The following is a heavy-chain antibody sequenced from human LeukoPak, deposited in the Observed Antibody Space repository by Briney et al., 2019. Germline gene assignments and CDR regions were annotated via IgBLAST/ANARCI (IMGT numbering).Heavy chain of an antibody. CDR1: GFTFSSYA. D-gene: IGHD2-15*01. Sequence: GGSLRLSCAASGFTFSSYAMHWVRQTPGKGLEWVAVISYDGSNKYYADSVKGRFTISRDNSKNTLYLQMNSLRAEDTAVYYCARVSGYCSGGSCPPLDAFDIWGQGTMVTVSS. J-gene: IGHJ3*02. CDR3: ARVSGYCSGGSCPPLDAFDI. V-gene: IGHV3-30*04. CDR2: ISYDGSNK.